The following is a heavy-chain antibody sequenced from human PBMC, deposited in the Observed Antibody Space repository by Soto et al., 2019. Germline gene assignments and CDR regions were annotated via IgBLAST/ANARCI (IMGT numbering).Heavy chain of an antibody. CDR3: AKCIAAAEDYYYGMDV. CDR2: ISYDGSNK. Sequence: GGSLRLSCAASGFTSSSYGMHWVRQAPGKGLEWVAVISYDGSNKYYADSVKGRFTISRDNSKNTLYLQMNSLRAEDTAVYYCAKCIAAAEDYYYGMDVWGQGTTVTVSS. V-gene: IGHV3-30*18. D-gene: IGHD6-13*01. J-gene: IGHJ6*02. CDR1: GFTSSSYG.